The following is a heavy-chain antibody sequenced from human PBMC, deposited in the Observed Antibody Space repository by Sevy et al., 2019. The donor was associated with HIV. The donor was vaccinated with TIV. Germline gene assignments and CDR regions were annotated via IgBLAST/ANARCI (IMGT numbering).Heavy chain of an antibody. CDR1: GFIVSSNY. CDR2: IYSAGTT. V-gene: IGHV3-53*01. D-gene: IGHD6-19*01. Sequence: GGSLRLSCVASGFIVSSNYMSWVRQAPGKGLEWVSVIYSAGTTYYADSVKGRFTISRDNSKNTLYLQMNSLRADDTAAYYCARVGVISSGWFYFDYWGQGALVTVSS. J-gene: IGHJ4*02. CDR3: ARVGVISSGWFYFDY.